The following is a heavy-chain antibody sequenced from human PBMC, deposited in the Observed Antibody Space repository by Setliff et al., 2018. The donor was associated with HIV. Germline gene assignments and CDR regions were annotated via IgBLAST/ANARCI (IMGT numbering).Heavy chain of an antibody. Sequence: GGSLRLSCTASGFTFGDYAMSWVRQAPGKGLEWVGFIRSKAYGGATKYAASVKGRFTISRDDSKRIAYLQMNSLKTEDTAVYYCSTVKWNDVYYYYGMDVWGQGTTVTVSS. CDR3: STVKWNDVYYYYGMDV. CDR2: IRSKAYGGAT. D-gene: IGHD1-20*01. CDR1: GFTFGDYA. J-gene: IGHJ6*02. V-gene: IGHV3-49*04.